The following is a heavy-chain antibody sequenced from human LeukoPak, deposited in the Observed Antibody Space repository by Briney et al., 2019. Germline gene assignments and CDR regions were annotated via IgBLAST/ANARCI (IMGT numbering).Heavy chain of an antibody. D-gene: IGHD3-22*01. CDR2: IYTSGST. J-gene: IGHJ4*02. V-gene: IGHV4-4*07. Sequence: SETLSLTCTVAGGSISSFYWSWIRQPAGKGLEWIGRIYTSGSTNYNPSLKGRVTMSVDTSKNQFSLKLSSVTAADTAVYYCARDEYYYDSSGYYYSDYWGQGTLVTVSS. CDR3: ARDEYYYDSSGYYYSDY. CDR1: GGSISSFY.